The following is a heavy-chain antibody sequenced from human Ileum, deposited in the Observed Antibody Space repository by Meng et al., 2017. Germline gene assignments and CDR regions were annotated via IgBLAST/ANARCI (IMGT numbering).Heavy chain of an antibody. D-gene: IGHD3-10*01. CDR2: INSDGGGG. V-gene: IGHV3-74*01. CDR1: GFTFRDHY. J-gene: IGHJ5*02. Sequence: VGSGGGLVQPGGSLRLSCATSGFTFRDHYMNWVRQAPGKGLEWVSRINSDGGGGTYADFVKGRFTISRDNAKNTLYLQMYSLTVDDTAIYYCVCFGGFSGFDPWGQGTLVTVSS. CDR3: VCFGGFSGFDP.